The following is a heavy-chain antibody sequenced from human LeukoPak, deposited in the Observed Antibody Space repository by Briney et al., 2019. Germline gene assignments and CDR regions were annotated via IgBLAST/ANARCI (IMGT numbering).Heavy chain of an antibody. J-gene: IGHJ4*02. D-gene: IGHD6-25*01. CDR3: SRGSDESKTGDY. CDR1: GGSFSHYY. CDR2: IHPSGST. Sequence: SETLSLTCAIYGGSFSHYYWSWIRQPPGKGLEWVGEIHPSGSTSFNPSLESRVSISKDTSKNQFSLKLTSVTAADTAVYYCSRGSDESKTGDYWGQGTLVAVSS. V-gene: IGHV4-34*01.